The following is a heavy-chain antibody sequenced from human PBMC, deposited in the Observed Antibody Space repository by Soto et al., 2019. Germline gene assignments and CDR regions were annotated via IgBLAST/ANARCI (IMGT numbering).Heavy chain of an antibody. CDR2: ISYDGSNK. Sequence: GGSLRLSCAASGFTFSSYAMHWVRQAPGKGLEWVAVISYDGSNKYYADSVKGRFTISGDNSKNTLYLQMNSLRAEDTAVYYCARDYSNYYYYYGMDVWGQGTTVTVSS. V-gene: IGHV3-30-3*01. J-gene: IGHJ6*02. D-gene: IGHD4-4*01. CDR3: ARDYSNYYYYYGMDV. CDR1: GFTFSSYA.